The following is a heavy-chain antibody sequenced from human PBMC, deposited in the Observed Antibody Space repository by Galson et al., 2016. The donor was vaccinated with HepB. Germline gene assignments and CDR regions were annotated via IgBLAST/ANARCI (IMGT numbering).Heavy chain of an antibody. CDR2: VYRGGST. Sequence: SLRLSCAASGFTVSSSYMSWVRQAPGKGLEWVSVVYRGGSTYYADSVKGRFTISRDNSKNTLYLQMNSLRAEDTAVYYCARSWNGRKMQFDYWGQGTLVTVSS. CDR3: ARSWNGRKMQFDY. V-gene: IGHV3-53*01. CDR1: GFTVSSSY. D-gene: IGHD3-3*01. J-gene: IGHJ4*02.